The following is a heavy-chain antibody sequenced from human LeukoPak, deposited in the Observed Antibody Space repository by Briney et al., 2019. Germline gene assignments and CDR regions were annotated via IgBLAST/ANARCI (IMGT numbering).Heavy chain of an antibody. CDR1: GYTFTGYY. V-gene: IGHV1-2*02. D-gene: IGHD3-3*01. Sequence: ASVKVSCKASGYTFTGYYMHWVRQAPGQGLEWMGWTNPNSGGTNYAQKFQGRVTMTRDTSISTAYMELGRLRSDDTAVYYCARDLGGITIFGVVIILDYWGQGTLVTVSS. J-gene: IGHJ4*02. CDR2: TNPNSGGT. CDR3: ARDLGGITIFGVVIILDY.